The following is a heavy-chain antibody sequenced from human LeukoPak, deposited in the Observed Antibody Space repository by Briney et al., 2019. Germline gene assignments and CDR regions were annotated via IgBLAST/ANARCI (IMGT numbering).Heavy chain of an antibody. D-gene: IGHD1-26*01. J-gene: IGHJ4*02. CDR1: GFTFSSYD. CDR3: ARLYSGSYSFDY. CDR2: IGTAGDT. V-gene: IGHV3-13*01. Sequence: GGSLRLSCAASGFTFSSYDMHWVRQATGKSLEWVSAIGTAGDTYYPGSVKGRFTISRENAKNSLYLQMNSLRAGDTAVYYCARLYSGSYSFDYWGQGTLVTVSS.